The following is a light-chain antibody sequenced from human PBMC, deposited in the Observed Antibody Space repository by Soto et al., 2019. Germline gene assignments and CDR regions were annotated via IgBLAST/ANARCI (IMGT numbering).Light chain of an antibody. Sequence: EIVLTQSPATLSLSPGERATLSCRASQSVSSYLAWYQQKPGQAPRLLIYDASNRATGIPARFSGIGSGTDFTLTISSLEPEDFAVYYCQQRSNWSPFTFGPGTKVDIK. CDR1: QSVSSY. CDR3: QQRSNWSPFT. V-gene: IGKV3-11*01. CDR2: DAS. J-gene: IGKJ3*01.